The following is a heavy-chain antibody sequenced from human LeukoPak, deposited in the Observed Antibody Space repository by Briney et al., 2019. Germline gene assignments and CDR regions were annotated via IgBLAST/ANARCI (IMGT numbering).Heavy chain of an antibody. V-gene: IGHV1-18*04. CDR2: VYAYNGNT. Sequence: ASVKVSCKASGYTFTGYYVHWVRQAPGQGLEWMGWVYAYNGNTNYAQKLQGRVTMTIDTSTSTAYMELRSLRSDDTAVYYCARGSSGTEGFDPWGQGTLVTVSS. CDR1: GYTFTGYY. J-gene: IGHJ5*02. D-gene: IGHD1-26*01. CDR3: ARGSSGTEGFDP.